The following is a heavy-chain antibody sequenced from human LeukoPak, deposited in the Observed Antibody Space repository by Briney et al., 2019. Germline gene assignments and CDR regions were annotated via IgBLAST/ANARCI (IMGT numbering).Heavy chain of an antibody. CDR1: GYTLTELS. CDR2: FDPEDGET. Sequence: ASVKVSCKVSGYTLTELSMHWVRQAPGKGLEWMGGFDPEDGETIYAQKFQGRVNMTEDTSTDTAYMELSSLRSEDTAVYYCATLKAPMVRGVIITAYFDYWGQGTLVTVSS. J-gene: IGHJ4*02. CDR3: ATLKAPMVRGVIITAYFDY. V-gene: IGHV1-24*01. D-gene: IGHD3-10*01.